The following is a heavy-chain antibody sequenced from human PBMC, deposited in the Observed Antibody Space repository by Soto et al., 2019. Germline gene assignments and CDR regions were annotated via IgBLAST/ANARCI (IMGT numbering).Heavy chain of an antibody. J-gene: IGHJ4*02. V-gene: IGHV3-23*01. Sequence: EVELLESGGDLVQPGGSLRLSCAASGFTFSSYDINWVRQAPGKGLEWVSAIGIYANTYYAGSVKGRFTISRDDSKNTVYLQLNSLRVDVTAVYYCAKESTVGSPGDYFDSWGQGTLVTVSS. CDR3: AKESTVGSPGDYFDS. CDR2: IGIYANT. CDR1: GFTFSSYD. D-gene: IGHD1-26*01.